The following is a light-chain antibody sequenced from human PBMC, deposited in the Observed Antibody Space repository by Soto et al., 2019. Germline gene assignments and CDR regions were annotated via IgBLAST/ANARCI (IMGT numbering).Light chain of an antibody. J-gene: IGLJ2*01. CDR1: RSNIGAGYD. V-gene: IGLV1-40*01. CDR3: QSYDSSLSGSVV. Sequence: QSVLTQPPSVSGAPGQRVTISCTGSRSNIGAGYDVHWYQQLPGTAPKLLIYGNTNRPSGVPKRFSGSKSGTSASLAITGLRAEDEADYYCQSYDSSLSGSVVFGGGTKRTVL. CDR2: GNT.